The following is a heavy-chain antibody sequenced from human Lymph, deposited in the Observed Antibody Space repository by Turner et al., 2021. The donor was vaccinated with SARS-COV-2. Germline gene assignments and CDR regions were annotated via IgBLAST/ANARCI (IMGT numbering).Heavy chain of an antibody. D-gene: IGHD3-3*01. CDR2: IFPGDSGT. V-gene: IGHV5-51*01. CDR3: AGREWGGSLGHIDY. Sequence: EVQLVQSGAEVKKPGESLKISCKGSGYSFTTYWIGWVRQMPGKGLEWMGIIFPGDSGTRYSPAFQGQVTISAHKSIRPAYPQWSSLKASDTAMYYCAGREWGGSLGHIDYWGQGTLVTVSS. J-gene: IGHJ4*02. CDR1: GYSFTTYW.